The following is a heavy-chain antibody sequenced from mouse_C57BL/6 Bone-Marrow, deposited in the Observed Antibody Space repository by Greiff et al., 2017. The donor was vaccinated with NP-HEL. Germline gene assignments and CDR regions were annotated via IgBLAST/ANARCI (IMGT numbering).Heavy chain of an antibody. J-gene: IGHJ1*03. V-gene: IGHV14-2*01. Sequence: VQLQQSGAELVKPGASVKLSCTASGFNIKDYYMHWVKQRTEQGLEWIGRIDPEDGETKYAPKFQGKATITADTSSNTAYLQISSLTSEDTAVYYCARSSGSSYPYWYFDVWGTGTTVTVSS. D-gene: IGHD1-1*01. CDR1: GFNIKDYY. CDR3: ARSSGSSYPYWYFDV. CDR2: IDPEDGET.